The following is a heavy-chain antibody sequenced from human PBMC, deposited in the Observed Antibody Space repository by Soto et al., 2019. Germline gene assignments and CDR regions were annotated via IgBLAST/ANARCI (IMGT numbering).Heavy chain of an antibody. CDR1: GFTFSSYA. J-gene: IGHJ4*02. V-gene: IGHV3-23*01. Sequence: EVQLLESGGDLVQPGGYLRLSCGASGFTFSSYAMSWVRQAPGKGLDWVSGISASGGGTYYADSVKGRFTISRDNSKNTLYLQMNILRAEDTAVYYCANSERFGEFLPFWGQGTLVTVSS. CDR3: ANSERFGEFLPF. CDR2: ISASGGGT. D-gene: IGHD3-16*01.